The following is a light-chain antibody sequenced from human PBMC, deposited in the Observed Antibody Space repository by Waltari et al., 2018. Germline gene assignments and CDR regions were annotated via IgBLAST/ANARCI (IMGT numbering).Light chain of an antibody. V-gene: IGKV4-1*01. J-gene: IGKJ3*01. CDR3: QQYYSTPLVT. CDR1: QSVLYSSNNNNY. CDR2: CAS. Sequence: DIVMTQSPYSLAVSLGERATIHCKSSQSVLYSSNNNNYLAWYKQKPGQPPKLLIYCASTRESGVPDRFSGSGYGTDFTLTISSLQAEDVAVYYCQQYYSTPLVTFGPGTKVDIK.